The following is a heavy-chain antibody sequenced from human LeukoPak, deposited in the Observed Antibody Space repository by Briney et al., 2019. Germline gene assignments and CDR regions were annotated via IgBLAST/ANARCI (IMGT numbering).Heavy chain of an antibody. CDR2: IRQDGGAK. J-gene: IGHJ4*02. Sequence: GGSLRLSCVASAFTFARHWMSWVRQAPGQPLEWVATIRQDGGAKYYLDSVKGRFIISRDNARNSLSLQMDSLRVEDTAVYYCARLSGESTIYDYWGQGTLVTVSS. D-gene: IGHD5/OR15-5a*01. CDR3: ARLSGESTIYDY. V-gene: IGHV3-7*01. CDR1: AFTFARHW.